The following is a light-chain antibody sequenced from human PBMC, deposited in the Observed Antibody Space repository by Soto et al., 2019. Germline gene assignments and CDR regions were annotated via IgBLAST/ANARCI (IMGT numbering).Light chain of an antibody. Sequence: QPVLTQPPSASGTPGQRVTISCSGGSSNIGSNTVKWYQHLPGTAPKLLIYGNNQRPSGVPDRFSASKSGTSASLAISGLQSEDEGDYYCTAWDDSLNGGLFGGGTKLTVL. CDR2: GNN. J-gene: IGLJ3*02. CDR3: TAWDDSLNGGL. CDR1: SSNIGSNT. V-gene: IGLV1-44*01.